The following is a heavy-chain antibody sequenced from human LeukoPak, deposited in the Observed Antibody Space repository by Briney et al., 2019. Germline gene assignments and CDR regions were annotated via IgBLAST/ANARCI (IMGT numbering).Heavy chain of an antibody. CDR2: IYPADSDT. CDR3: ARTAGELLWFGGYYYYGMDV. D-gene: IGHD3-10*01. V-gene: IGHV5-51*01. J-gene: IGHJ6*02. Sequence: GESLKISCKGSGYSFAVFWIGWVRQMPGKGLEWMGIIYPADSDTRYSPSFQGQVTISADKSISTAYLQWSSLKASDTAMYYCARTAGELLWFGGYYYYGMDVWGQGTTVTVSS. CDR1: GYSFAVFW.